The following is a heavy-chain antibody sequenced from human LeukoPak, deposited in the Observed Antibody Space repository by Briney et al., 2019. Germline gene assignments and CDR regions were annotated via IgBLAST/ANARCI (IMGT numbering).Heavy chain of an antibody. CDR2: ISSSSSCI. CDR1: GFTFSSYS. D-gene: IGHD5-12*01. Sequence: PGGSLRLSCAASGFTFSSYSMNWVRQAPGKGLEWVSSISSSSSCIYYADSVKGRFTISRDNAKNSLYLQMNSLRAEDTAVYYCAREGRGATNPDYWGQGTLVTVSS. CDR3: AREGRGATNPDY. V-gene: IGHV3-21*01. J-gene: IGHJ4*02.